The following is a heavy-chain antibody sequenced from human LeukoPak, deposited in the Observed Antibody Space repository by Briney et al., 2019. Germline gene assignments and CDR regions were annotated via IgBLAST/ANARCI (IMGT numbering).Heavy chain of an antibody. J-gene: IGHJ6*03. CDR2: IQYDGSNE. V-gene: IGHV3-30*02. CDR3: AKGRGWEASYYYYYMDV. Sequence: GGSLRLSCAASGFTFSSYGMHWVRQAPGKGLEWVAYIQYDGSNEQYADSVKGRFSISRDSSKNILYLQMNSLRAEDTAVYNCAKGRGWEASYYYYYMDVWGKGTTVTISS. CDR1: GFTFSSYG. D-gene: IGHD1-26*01.